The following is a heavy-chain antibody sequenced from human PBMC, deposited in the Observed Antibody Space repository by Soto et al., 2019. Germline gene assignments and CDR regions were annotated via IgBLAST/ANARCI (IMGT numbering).Heavy chain of an antibody. CDR3: ARVGGLAARTFDY. J-gene: IGHJ4*02. D-gene: IGHD6-6*01. V-gene: IGHV4-59*01. CDR2: IYYSGST. Sequence: SASQSLPGTVSGGSISDFYWSWIRQPPGKGLEWIGYIYYSGSTNYNPSLKSRVTISVDTSKDQFSLNLRSMSPADTAVYYCARVGGLAARTFDYWGPGTLVTVSS. CDR1: GGSISDFY.